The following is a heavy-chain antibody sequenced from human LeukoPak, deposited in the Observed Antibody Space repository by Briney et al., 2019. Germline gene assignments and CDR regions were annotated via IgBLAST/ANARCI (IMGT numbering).Heavy chain of an antibody. CDR2: MNPNSGNT. D-gene: IGHD6-13*01. Sequence: ASVKVSCTASGYTFTSYDINWVRQATGQGLEWMGWMNPNSGNTGYAQKFQGRVTMTRNTSISTAYMELSSLRSEDTAVYYCARGVRAAAGAFDYWGQGTLVTVSS. CDR1: GYTFTSYD. J-gene: IGHJ4*02. CDR3: ARGVRAAAGAFDY. V-gene: IGHV1-8*01.